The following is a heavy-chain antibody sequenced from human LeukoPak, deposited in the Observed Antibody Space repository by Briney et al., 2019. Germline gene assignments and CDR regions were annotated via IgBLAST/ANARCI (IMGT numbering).Heavy chain of an antibody. CDR1: GYSFIDYY. D-gene: IGHD3-10*01. CDR3: ARDIGDYYGSGSYWLL. J-gene: IGHJ4*02. CDR2: VNPHSGGT. Sequence: ASAKVSCKASGYSFIDYYIHWVRQAPGQGLEWMGWVNPHSGGTKFAQKFQGRVTMTRHTSINTAYMEVSSLRSDDTAVYYCARDIGDYYGSGSYWLLWGQGTLVTVAS. V-gene: IGHV1-2*02.